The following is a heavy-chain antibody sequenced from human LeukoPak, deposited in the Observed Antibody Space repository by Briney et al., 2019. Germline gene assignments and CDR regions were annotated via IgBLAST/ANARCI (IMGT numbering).Heavy chain of an antibody. Sequence: PSETLSLTCTVYGGSISSYYWSWIRQPPGKGLEWIGYIYYSGSTNYNPSLKSRVTISVDTSKNQFSLKLSSVTAADTAVYYCARDFGGPLNYWGQGTLVTVSS. V-gene: IGHV4-59*01. CDR2: IYYSGST. J-gene: IGHJ4*02. CDR3: ARDFGGPLNY. CDR1: GGSISSYY. D-gene: IGHD3-3*01.